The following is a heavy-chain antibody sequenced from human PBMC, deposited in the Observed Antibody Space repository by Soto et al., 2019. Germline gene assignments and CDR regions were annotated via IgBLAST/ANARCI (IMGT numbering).Heavy chain of an antibody. CDR3: TTDLGSSGWLYYYYYGMDV. CDR2: IKSKTDGGTT. CDR1: GFTFSNAW. V-gene: IGHV3-15*01. D-gene: IGHD6-19*01. J-gene: IGHJ6*02. Sequence: GGSLRLSCAASGFTFSNAWMSWVRQAPGKGLEWVGRIKSKTDGGTTDYAAPVKGRFTISRDDSKNTLYLQMNSLKTEDTAVYYCTTDLGSSGWLYYYYYGMDVWGRGTTVTVSS.